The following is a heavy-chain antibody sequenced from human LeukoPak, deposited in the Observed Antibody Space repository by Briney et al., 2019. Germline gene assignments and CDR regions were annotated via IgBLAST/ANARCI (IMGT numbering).Heavy chain of an antibody. V-gene: IGHV4-34*01. D-gene: IGHD3-22*01. Sequence: SETLSLTCAVYGGSFSGYYWSWIRQPPGKGLEWIGEINHSGSTNYNPSLKSRVTISVDTSKNQFSLKLSSVTAADTAVYYCARSGGYDSSGYDFDYWGQGTLVTVSS. CDR3: ARSGGYDSSGYDFDY. CDR2: INHSGST. J-gene: IGHJ4*02. CDR1: GGSFSGYY.